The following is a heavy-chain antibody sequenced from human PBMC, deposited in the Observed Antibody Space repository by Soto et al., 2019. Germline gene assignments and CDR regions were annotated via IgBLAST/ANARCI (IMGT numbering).Heavy chain of an antibody. CDR3: AKEMITFGDFNYYYMDV. CDR1: GFTFDQYT. D-gene: IGHD3-16*01. V-gene: IGHV3-9*01. Sequence: EVQLVESGGGLVQPGRSLRRACAASGFTFDQYTMHWVRQAPGKGLEWVSSITWHSGTIGYADSVKGRFTISRDNAKNSLYLQMNSLRGEDTALYYCAKEMITFGDFNYYYMDVWGNGTTVTVSS. J-gene: IGHJ6*03. CDR2: ITWHSGTI.